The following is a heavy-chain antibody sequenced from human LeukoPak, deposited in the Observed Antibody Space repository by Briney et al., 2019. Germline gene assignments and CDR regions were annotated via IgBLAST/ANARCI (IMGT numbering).Heavy chain of an antibody. CDR2: IRYDGSNK. V-gene: IGHV3-30*02. CDR1: GFTFSSYG. CDR3: AKDPGIAARGGYFDY. D-gene: IGHD6-6*01. J-gene: IGHJ4*02. Sequence: PGGSLRLSCAASGFTFSSYGMHWVRQAPGKGLEWVAFIRYDGSNKYYADSVKGRFTISRDNSKNTLYLQMNSLRAEDTAVYYCAKDPGIAARGGYFDYWGQGTLVTVSS.